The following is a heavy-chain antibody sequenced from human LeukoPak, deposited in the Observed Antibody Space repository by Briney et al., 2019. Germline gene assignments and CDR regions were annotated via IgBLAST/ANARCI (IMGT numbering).Heavy chain of an antibody. J-gene: IGHJ4*02. CDR3: ARRRSITIFGVVGYYFDY. D-gene: IGHD3-3*01. Sequence: PSETLSLTCTVSGDSISSGPYFWGWIRQPPGKGLEWIGNIHYTGSTYYKSSLRSRVTISVDTSKNQFSLKLSSVTAADTAVYYCARRRSITIFGVVGYYFDYWGQGTLVTVSS. CDR1: GDSISSGPYF. CDR2: IHYTGST. V-gene: IGHV4-39*07.